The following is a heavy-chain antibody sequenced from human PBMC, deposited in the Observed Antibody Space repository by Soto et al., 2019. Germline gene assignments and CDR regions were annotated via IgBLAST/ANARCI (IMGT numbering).Heavy chain of an antibody. V-gene: IGHV3-23*01. D-gene: IGHD1-26*01. J-gene: IGHJ4*02. CDR3: AKSWSYIPLYEYYFDY. CDR1: GFTFSSYA. CDR2: ISGSGGST. Sequence: GGSLRLSCAASGFTFSSYAMSWVRQAPGKGLEWVSAISGSGGSTYYADSVKGRFTISRDNSKNTLYLQMNSLRAEDTAVYYCAKSWSYIPLYEYYFDYWGQGTLVTVSS.